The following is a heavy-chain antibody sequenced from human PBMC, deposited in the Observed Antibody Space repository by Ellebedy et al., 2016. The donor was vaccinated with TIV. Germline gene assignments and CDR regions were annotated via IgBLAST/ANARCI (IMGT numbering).Heavy chain of an antibody. CDR3: ARDGHNYCSSTSCYTGGYYYYYGMDV. Sequence: ASVKVSXXASGYTFTSYDINWVRQATGQGLEWMGWINPNSGGTNYAQKFQGRVTMTTDTSTSTAYMELRSLRSDDTAVYYCARDGHNYCSSTSCYTGGYYYYYGMDVWGQGTTVTVSS. CDR2: INPNSGGT. J-gene: IGHJ6*02. D-gene: IGHD2-2*02. V-gene: IGHV1-2*02. CDR1: GYTFTSYD.